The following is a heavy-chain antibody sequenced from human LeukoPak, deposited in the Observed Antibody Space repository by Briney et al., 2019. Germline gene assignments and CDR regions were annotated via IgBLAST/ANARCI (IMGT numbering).Heavy chain of an antibody. J-gene: IGHJ4*02. Sequence: GGSLRLSCAASGFTFDDYGMSWVRQAPGKGLEWVSGINWNGGSTGYADSVKGRFTISRDNAKNSLYMQMNSLRAEDTALYYCARVYSSGWLGYFDYWGQGTLVTVSS. CDR2: INWNGGST. CDR1: GFTFDDYG. CDR3: ARVYSSGWLGYFDY. D-gene: IGHD6-19*01. V-gene: IGHV3-20*04.